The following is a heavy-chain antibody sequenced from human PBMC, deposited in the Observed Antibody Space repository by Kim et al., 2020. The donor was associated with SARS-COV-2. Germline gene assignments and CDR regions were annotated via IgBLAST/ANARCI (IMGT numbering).Heavy chain of an antibody. V-gene: IGHV4-39*01. Sequence: KSRVTISVDTSKNQDSLKMSSVTAADTAVYYCARQREYYYGSGSYRDFDYWGQGTLVTVSS. D-gene: IGHD3-10*01. J-gene: IGHJ4*02. CDR3: ARQREYYYGSGSYRDFDY.